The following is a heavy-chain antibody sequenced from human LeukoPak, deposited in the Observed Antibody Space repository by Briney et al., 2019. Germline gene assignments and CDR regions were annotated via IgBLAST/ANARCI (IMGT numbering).Heavy chain of an antibody. CDR3: AKSGSYYRSFDY. Sequence: SETLSLTCIVSGGSISSDSYYWNWIRQPPGKGLEWSGSIHYIGSTYYNPSLNSRVTMSVDTSKNQFSLKLSSVTAAETAVYYCAKSGSYYRSFDYWGQGTLVTVSS. D-gene: IGHD1-26*01. J-gene: IGHJ4*02. CDR2: IHYIGST. CDR1: GGSISSDSYY. V-gene: IGHV4-39*01.